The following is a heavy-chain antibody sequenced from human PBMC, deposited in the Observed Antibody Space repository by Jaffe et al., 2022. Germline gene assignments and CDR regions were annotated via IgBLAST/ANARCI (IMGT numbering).Heavy chain of an antibody. CDR2: INAGNGNT. J-gene: IGHJ3*02. CDR1: GYTFTSYA. D-gene: IGHD3-16*02. CDR3: ARGVIDYIWGSYSSSAFDI. Sequence: QVQLVQSGAEVKKPGASVKVSCKASGYTFTSYAMHWVRQAPGQRLEWMGWINAGNGNTKYSQKFQGRVTITRDTSASTAYMELSSLRSEDTAVYYCARGVIDYIWGSYSSSAFDIWGQGTMVTVSS. V-gene: IGHV1-3*01.